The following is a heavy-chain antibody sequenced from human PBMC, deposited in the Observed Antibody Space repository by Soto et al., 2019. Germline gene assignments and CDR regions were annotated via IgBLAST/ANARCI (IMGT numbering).Heavy chain of an antibody. D-gene: IGHD1-7*01. CDR1: GGSVSSNSAA. J-gene: IGHJ6*03. V-gene: IGHV6-1*01. Sequence: SQTLSLTCAISGGSVSSNSAAWNWIRLSPSRGLEWLARTYYRSRWYNDYAVSVRSRITVNPDTSKNQFSLQLTSVTPEDTAVYYCAGTTSHQWYYMDVWGKGTTDTVSS. CDR3: AGTTSHQWYYMDV. CDR2: TYYRSRWYN.